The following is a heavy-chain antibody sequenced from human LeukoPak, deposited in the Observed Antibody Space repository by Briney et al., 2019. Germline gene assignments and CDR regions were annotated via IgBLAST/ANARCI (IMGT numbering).Heavy chain of an antibody. CDR3: ARAVTSTEGY. V-gene: IGHV3-7*03. Sequence: GGSLRLSCAASGFTFSRYWMTWVRQAPGKGLEWVASINEDGSGKYYVDSVKGRFTISRDNAQKSVYLEMNSLRAEDTAVYYCARAVTSTEGYWGQGTLVTVSS. J-gene: IGHJ4*02. CDR1: GFTFSRYW. D-gene: IGHD4-17*01. CDR2: INEDGSGK.